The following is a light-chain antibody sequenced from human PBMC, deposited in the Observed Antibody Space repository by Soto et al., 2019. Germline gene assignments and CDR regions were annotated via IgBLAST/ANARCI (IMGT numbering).Light chain of an antibody. CDR1: QSLSSSY. Sequence: EIVLTQSPGTLSLSPGERATLSCRASQSLSSSYLAWYQQKPGQAPRLLIYGASLRATGIPDRFSGSGPGTDFTLAISTLEPEDFAVYYCQQYDTSPTTFGPGTEVDIK. J-gene: IGKJ3*01. CDR2: GAS. V-gene: IGKV3-20*01. CDR3: QQYDTSPTT.